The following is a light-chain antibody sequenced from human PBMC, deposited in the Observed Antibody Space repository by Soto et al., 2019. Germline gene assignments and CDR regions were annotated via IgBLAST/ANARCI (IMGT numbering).Light chain of an antibody. V-gene: IGLV1-40*01. CDR3: QSYDSSLSAYV. CDR1: SSNIGAGYD. Sequence: QSVLTQPPSVSGAPGQRVTISCTGSSSNIGAGYDVHWYQQLPGTAPKLLIYANSNRPSGVPDRFSGSKSGTSASLAITGLQAEDEAGYYCQSYDSSLSAYVFGTGTKVTVL. J-gene: IGLJ1*01. CDR2: ANS.